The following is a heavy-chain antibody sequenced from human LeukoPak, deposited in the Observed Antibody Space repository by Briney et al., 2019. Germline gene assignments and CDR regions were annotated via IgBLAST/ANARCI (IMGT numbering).Heavy chain of an antibody. D-gene: IGHD2-15*01. V-gene: IGHV3-48*02. J-gene: IGHJ6*02. CDR3: ARDRTDRSGGGWGYYYYGMDV. Sequence: GGSLILSCAASGFTFSSYSMNWVRQAPGKGLEWVSYISTSSSTIYYADSVKGRFTISRDNAKNSLYLQMNSLRDEDTAVYYCARDRTDRSGGGWGYYYYGMDVWGQGTTVTVSS. CDR1: GFTFSSYS. CDR2: ISTSSSTI.